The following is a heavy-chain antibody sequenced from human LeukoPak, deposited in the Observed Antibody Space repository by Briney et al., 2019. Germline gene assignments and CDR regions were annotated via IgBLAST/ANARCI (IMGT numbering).Heavy chain of an antibody. CDR1: GDTFTRNW. Sequence: ASVKVSCKTSGDTFTRNWMHWVRQGPGQGLEWMGVINPNGDYTMYAQKFQGRVTVTRDMSSRTDYMELGSLRSDDTAVYYCARDHSIDDKSWWLDPWGQGTLGIVSS. CDR2: INPNGDYT. J-gene: IGHJ5*02. V-gene: IGHV1-46*01. CDR3: ARDHSIDDKSWWLDP. D-gene: IGHD1-1*01.